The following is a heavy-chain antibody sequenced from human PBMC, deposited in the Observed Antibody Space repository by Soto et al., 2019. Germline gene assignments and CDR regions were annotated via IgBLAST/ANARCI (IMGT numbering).Heavy chain of an antibody. Sequence: SETLSLTCNVSGGSVTDSVTDFYWGWIRQPPGKGLEWIGYMSYSGTINYNPSLKSRVTILIDASKNQFSLRLISVSAADTAIYYCARYYDFWSCLDNWGQGILVSVSS. CDR2: MSYSGTI. CDR1: GGSVTDSVTDFY. CDR3: ARYYDFWSCLDN. D-gene: IGHD3-3*01. J-gene: IGHJ4*02. V-gene: IGHV4-61*05.